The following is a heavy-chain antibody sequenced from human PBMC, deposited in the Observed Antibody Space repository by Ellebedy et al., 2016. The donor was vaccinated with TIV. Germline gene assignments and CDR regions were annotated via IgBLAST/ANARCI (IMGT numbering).Heavy chain of an antibody. D-gene: IGHD3-22*01. V-gene: IGHV4-59*01. CDR3: ASMINYHYGMDV. CDR1: GGSISNFY. CDR2: FYYSGTT. Sequence: MPSETLSLTCTVSGGSISNFYWSWIRQPPGKGLEWIGYFYYSGTTKYNPSLKSRVTIAVATSKNQFSLKLSSVTAADTAVYFCASMINYHYGMDVWGQGTTVTVSS. J-gene: IGHJ6*02.